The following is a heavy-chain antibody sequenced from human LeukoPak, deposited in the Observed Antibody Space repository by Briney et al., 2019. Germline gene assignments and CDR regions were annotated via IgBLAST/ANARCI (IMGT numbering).Heavy chain of an antibody. D-gene: IGHD6-19*01. CDR3: AKDVVPDSGWDLDY. CDR1: GFTFITYS. Sequence: GGSLRLSCVASGFTFITYSMTWVRQAPGKGLEWVPSIYGNGERTFYADSVKGRFTIFRDNSKNTLYLEMLGLRPEDTAVYYCAKDVVPDSGWDLDYWGQGTLVTVSS. V-gene: IGHV3-23*01. CDR2: IYGNGERT. J-gene: IGHJ4*02.